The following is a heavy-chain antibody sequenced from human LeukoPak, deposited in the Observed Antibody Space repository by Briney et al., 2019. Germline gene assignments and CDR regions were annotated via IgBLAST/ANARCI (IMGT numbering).Heavy chain of an antibody. J-gene: IGHJ4*02. CDR3: ARAGSDYYGSGSYFIDY. CDR1: GFTVSSNY. Sequence: PGGSLRLSCAASGFTVSSNYMSWVRQAPGKGLEWVSVIYSGGSTYYADSVKGRFTISRDNSKNTLYLQMNSLRAEDTAVYYCARAGSDYYGSGSYFIDYWGQGTLVTVSS. V-gene: IGHV3-53*01. D-gene: IGHD3-10*01. CDR2: IYSGGST.